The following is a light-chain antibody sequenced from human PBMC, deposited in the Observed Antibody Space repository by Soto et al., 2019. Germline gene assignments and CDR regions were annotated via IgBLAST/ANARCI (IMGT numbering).Light chain of an antibody. Sequence: IRMTQYPSANSASVEDRVTITCRASQSISSWLAWYQQKPGKAPKLLIYDASSLESGVPSRFSGSGSGTEFTLTISSLQPDDFATYYCQQYNSYSPWTFGQGAKVDI. CDR2: DAS. V-gene: IGKV1-5*01. J-gene: IGKJ1*01. CDR3: QQYNSYSPWT. CDR1: QSISSW.